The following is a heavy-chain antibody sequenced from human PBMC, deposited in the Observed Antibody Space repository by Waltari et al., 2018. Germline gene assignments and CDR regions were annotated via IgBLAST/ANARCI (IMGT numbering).Heavy chain of an antibody. D-gene: IGHD4-17*01. Sequence: QVQLQESGPGLVKPSETLSLTCVVSGGSISGYCWSWIRQPPGKGLEWIGYIGGSSGSTEYNPSGKSRVTILRDTSKNQFSLNLSSVTAADTAVYYCARDWGDYGSNYRADAFDFWGPGLRVTVSS. J-gene: IGHJ3*01. V-gene: IGHV4-59*12. CDR3: ARDWGDYGSNYRADAFDF. CDR1: GGSISGYC. CDR2: IGGSSGST.